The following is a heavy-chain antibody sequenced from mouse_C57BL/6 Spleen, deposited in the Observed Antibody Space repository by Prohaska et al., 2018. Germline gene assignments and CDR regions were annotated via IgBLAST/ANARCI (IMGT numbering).Heavy chain of an antibody. V-gene: IGHV3-8*01. CDR2: ISYSGST. J-gene: IGHJ1*03. Sequence: EYMGYISYSGSTYYNPSLKSRISITRDTSKNQYYLQLNSVTTEDTATYYCARLSYDGYLYWYFDVWGTGTTFTVYS. CDR3: ARLSYDGYLYWYFDV. D-gene: IGHD2-3*01.